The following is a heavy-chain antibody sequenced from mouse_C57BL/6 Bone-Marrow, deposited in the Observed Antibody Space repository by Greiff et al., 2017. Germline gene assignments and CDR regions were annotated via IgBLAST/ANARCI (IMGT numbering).Heavy chain of an antibody. CDR3: ARNYDETWFAY. CDR1: GYTFTSYW. D-gene: IGHD2-4*01. J-gene: IGHJ3*01. V-gene: IGHV1-69*01. Sequence: QVQLKQPGAELVMPGASVKLSCKASGYTFTSYWMHWVKQRPGQGLEWIGEIDPSDSYTNYNQKFKGKSTLTVDKSSSTAYMQLSSLTTEDSAIYYCARNYDETWFAYWGQGTLVTVSA. CDR2: IDPSDSYT.